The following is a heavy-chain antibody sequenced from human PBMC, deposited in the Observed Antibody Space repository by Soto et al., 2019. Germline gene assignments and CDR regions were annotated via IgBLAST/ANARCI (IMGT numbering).Heavy chain of an antibody. CDR3: AKETDSGSYDIDY. V-gene: IGHV3-53*01. D-gene: IGHD1-26*01. CDR1: GFTVNSNY. J-gene: IGHJ4*02. CDR2: LYPDGRA. Sequence: VGSLRLSCAASGFTVNSNYLTWVRQAPGKGLKWVSVLYPDGRAYYADSVKGRFTISTDNSKNSVYLQMNTLRAEDTAVYYCAKETDSGSYDIDYWGQGTQVTVSS.